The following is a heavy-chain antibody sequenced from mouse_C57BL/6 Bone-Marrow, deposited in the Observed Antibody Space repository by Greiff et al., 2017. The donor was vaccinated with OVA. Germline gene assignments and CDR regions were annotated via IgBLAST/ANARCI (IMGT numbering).Heavy chain of an antibody. CDR1: GYTFTSYW. CDR2: IHPNSGST. V-gene: IGHV1-64*01. CDR3: ARGPVYYGNYEGY. D-gene: IGHD2-1*01. J-gene: IGHJ2*01. Sequence: QVQLQQPGAELVKPGASVKLSCKASGYTFTSYWMHWVKQRPGQGLEWIGMIHPNSGSTNYNEKFKSKATLTVDKSSSTAYMQLSSLTSEDSAVYYCARGPVYYGNYEGYWGQGTTRTVSS.